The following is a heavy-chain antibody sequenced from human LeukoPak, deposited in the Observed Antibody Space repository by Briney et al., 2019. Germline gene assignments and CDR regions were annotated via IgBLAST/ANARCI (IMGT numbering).Heavy chain of an antibody. V-gene: IGHV3-21*01. Sequence: GWAVPLSCVACRFTLRSYSMNWVRQAPARELDGVACISWRSDYLFYADSVKGRFTISRDNAKNTLYLQMNSLRAEDTAVYYCAREIGIAVAGAYSYYGMDVWGQGTTVTVSS. CDR1: RFTLRSYS. CDR3: AREIGIAVAGAYSYYGMDV. D-gene: IGHD6-19*01. J-gene: IGHJ6*02. CDR2: ISWRSDYL.